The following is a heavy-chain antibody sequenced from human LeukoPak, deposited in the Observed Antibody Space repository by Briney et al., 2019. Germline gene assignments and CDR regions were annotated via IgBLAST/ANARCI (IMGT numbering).Heavy chain of an antibody. CDR3: ARDPSRSHSN. CDR1: GFTVSSNS. V-gene: IGHV3-74*01. J-gene: IGHJ4*02. Sequence: GGSLRLSCTVSGFTVSSNSWSWVRQAPGKGLVWISRINNDGSNTRYEDSVEGRFTISRGNAKNTVYLQMTSLRVDDTAVYYCARDPSRSHSNWGQGTLVTVSS. CDR2: INNDGSNT. D-gene: IGHD1-26*01.